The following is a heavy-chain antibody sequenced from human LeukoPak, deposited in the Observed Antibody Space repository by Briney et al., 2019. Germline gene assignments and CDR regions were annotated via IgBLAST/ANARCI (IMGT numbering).Heavy chain of an antibody. CDR3: ASLAVGPNWFDP. CDR2: ISRSSTTI. Sequence: GGSLRLSCAASGFTFSSYSMNWVRQAPGKGLEWVSYISRSSTTIYYADSVKGRFTISRDNSKNTLYLQMNSLRAEDTAVYYCASLAVGPNWFDPWGQGTLVTVSS. J-gene: IGHJ5*02. CDR1: GFTFSSYS. D-gene: IGHD6-19*01. V-gene: IGHV3-48*01.